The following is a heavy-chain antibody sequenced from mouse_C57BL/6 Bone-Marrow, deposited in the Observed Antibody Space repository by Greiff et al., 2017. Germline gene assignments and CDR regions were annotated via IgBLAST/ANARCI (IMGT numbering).Heavy chain of an antibody. CDR3: ARTHYDYDGEGTGFAY. CDR1: GFSLTSYG. Sequence: VMLVESGPGLVQPSQSLSITCTVSGFSLTSYGVHWVRQSPGKGLEWLGVIWSGGSTDYNAAFISRLSISKDNSKSQVFFKMNSLQADDTAIYYCARTHYDYDGEGTGFAYWGQGTLVTVSA. V-gene: IGHV2-2*01. J-gene: IGHJ3*01. D-gene: IGHD2-4*01. CDR2: IWSGGST.